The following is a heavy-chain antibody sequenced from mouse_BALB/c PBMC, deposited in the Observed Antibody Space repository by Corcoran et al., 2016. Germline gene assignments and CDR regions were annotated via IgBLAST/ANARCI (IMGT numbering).Heavy chain of an antibody. CDR2: ILPGSGST. V-gene: IGHV1-9*01. D-gene: IGHD1-1*01. Sequence: QVQLQQSGAELMKPGASVKISCKATGYTFSSYWIEWVKQRPGHGLEWIGEILPGSGSTKYNEKFKGKATFTADTSSNTAYMQLSSLTSEDSAVYYCARGPTDWYFDVWGAGTTFTVSS. J-gene: IGHJ1*01. CDR3: ARGPTDWYFDV. CDR1: GYTFSSYW.